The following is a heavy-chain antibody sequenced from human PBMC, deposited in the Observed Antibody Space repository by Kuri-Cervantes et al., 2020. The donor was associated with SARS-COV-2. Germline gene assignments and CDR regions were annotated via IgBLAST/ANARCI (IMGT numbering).Heavy chain of an antibody. CDR3: AREGVTGTTYYYYYGMDV. D-gene: IGHD1-7*01. J-gene: IGHJ6*02. V-gene: IGHV3-48*02. CDR2: ISGSSSTI. CDR1: GFTFSSYS. Sequence: GESLKISCAASGFTFSSYSMNWVRQAPGKGLEWVSYISGSSSTIYYADSVKGRFTISRDNAKNSLYLQMNSLRDEDTAVYYCAREGVTGTTYYYYYGMDVWGQGTTVTVSS.